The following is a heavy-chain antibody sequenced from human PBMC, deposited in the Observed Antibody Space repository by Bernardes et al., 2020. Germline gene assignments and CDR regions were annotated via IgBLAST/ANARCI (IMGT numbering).Heavy chain of an antibody. J-gene: IGHJ4*02. Sequence: GGSLRLSCAASGFISSNYAMSWVRQAPGKGLEWVSIISAGGGSTHYADSVKGRFTISRDNSKNTLYLQMNSLRAEDTALYYCAKVLNWGLEYWGQGTLVSVSS. CDR1: GFISSNYA. CDR3: AKVLNWGLEY. V-gene: IGHV3-23*01. D-gene: IGHD7-27*01. CDR2: ISAGGGST.